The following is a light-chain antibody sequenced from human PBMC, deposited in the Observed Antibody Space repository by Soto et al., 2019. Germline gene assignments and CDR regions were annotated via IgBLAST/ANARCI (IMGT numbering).Light chain of an antibody. Sequence: EIVLTQSPGTLSLSPGERATLSCRASQSVSSNNLAWYQQRPGQAPRVVIYGASTRASGIPERFSWSGSGTDFTLTISRLEPEDFAVYYCHQYGRSPFTFGPGTKVDIK. CDR2: GAS. CDR1: QSVSSNN. J-gene: IGKJ3*01. V-gene: IGKV3-20*01. CDR3: HQYGRSPFT.